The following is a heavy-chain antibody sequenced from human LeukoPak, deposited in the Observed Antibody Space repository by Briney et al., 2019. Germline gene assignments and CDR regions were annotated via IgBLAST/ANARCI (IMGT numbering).Heavy chain of an antibody. CDR2: ISGSGGST. CDR1: GFTFSSYA. Sequence: PGGSLRLSCAASGFTFSSYAMSWVRQAPGKGLEWVSAISGSGGSTYYADSVKGRFTISRDNSKNTLYLQMNSLRAEDTAVYYCAKDQGPPRDTYYYDSSGYYVNFDYWGQGTLVTVSS. V-gene: IGHV3-23*01. J-gene: IGHJ4*02. D-gene: IGHD3-22*01. CDR3: AKDQGPPRDTYYYDSSGYYVNFDY.